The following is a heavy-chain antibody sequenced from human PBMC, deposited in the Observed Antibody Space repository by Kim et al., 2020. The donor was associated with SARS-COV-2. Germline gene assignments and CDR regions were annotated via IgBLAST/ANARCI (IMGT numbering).Heavy chain of an antibody. V-gene: IGHV4-59*01. CDR1: GGSMDSYY. Sequence: ETLSLTCIVSGGSMDSYYWNWIRQPPGKGLEWIGYISYSGNSNYNPSLKSRVTISVDTSKNQFSLKLRSVTAADTAVYYCARDSADSSRTGFDPWGQGSLVTVSS. D-gene: IGHD3-22*01. CDR2: ISYSGNS. J-gene: IGHJ5*02. CDR3: ARDSADSSRTGFDP.